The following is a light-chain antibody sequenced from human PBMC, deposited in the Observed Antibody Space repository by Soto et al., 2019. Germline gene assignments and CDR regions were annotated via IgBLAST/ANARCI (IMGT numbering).Light chain of an antibody. CDR1: SSDVGGYNY. CDR3: SSYTSSSTYV. J-gene: IGLJ1*01. CDR2: EVS. V-gene: IGLV2-14*01. Sequence: QFVLTQPASVSGSPGQSITIPCTGTSSDVGGYNYVSWYQQHPGKAPKLMIYEVSNRPSGVSNRFSGSKSGNTASLTISGLRAEDEADYYCSSYTSSSTYVFGTGTKVTV.